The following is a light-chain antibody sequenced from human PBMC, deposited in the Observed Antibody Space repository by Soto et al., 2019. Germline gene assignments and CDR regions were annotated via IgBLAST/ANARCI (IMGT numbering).Light chain of an antibody. CDR3: QQYGSSGT. Sequence: VMTQSPATRSVSPGERATLSCRASQSVSNNYLAWYQQKPGQAPRLLIYGASNRATGIPDRFSGSGSGTDFTLTISRLEPEDFAVYYCQQYGSSGTFGQGTMVDI. V-gene: IGKV3-20*01. CDR1: QSVSNNY. CDR2: GAS. J-gene: IGKJ1*01.